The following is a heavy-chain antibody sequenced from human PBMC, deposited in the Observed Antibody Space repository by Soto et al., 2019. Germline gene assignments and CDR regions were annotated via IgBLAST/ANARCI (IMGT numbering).Heavy chain of an antibody. CDR3: ASWLQREHAYDV. D-gene: IGHD1-1*01. CDR2: VYDVDGT. J-gene: IGHJ3*01. V-gene: IGHV3-53*01. Sequence: DVQLVESGGGLIQPGGSLRLSCAASGLTVSGKKYIAWFRQAPGKGLEWVSGVYDVDGTYYADSVKGRFTISRDTSKTIVFLEMNDLRPDDTAVYYCASWLQREHAYDVWGLGTTVTVSS. CDR1: GLTVSGKKY.